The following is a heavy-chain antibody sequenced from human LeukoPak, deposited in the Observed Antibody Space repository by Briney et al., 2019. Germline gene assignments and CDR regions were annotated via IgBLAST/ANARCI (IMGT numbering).Heavy chain of an antibody. J-gene: IGHJ6*03. D-gene: IGHD2-15*01. V-gene: IGHV4-59*11. CDR2: IYHTGST. CDR1: DASMSGHY. Sequence: SETLSLTCAVSDASMSGHYWSWIRQPPGQGLEWIGYIYHTGSTNYNPSLNSRATVSLDAPRNQFSLKLTSVTAADAAVYYCAAGICSGGTCYPYYYYMDVWGKGTTATVSS. CDR3: AAGICSGGTCYPYYYYMDV.